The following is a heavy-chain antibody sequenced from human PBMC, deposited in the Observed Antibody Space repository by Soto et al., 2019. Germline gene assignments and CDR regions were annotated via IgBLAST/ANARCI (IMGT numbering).Heavy chain of an antibody. V-gene: IGHV1-69*01. Sequence: QVQLVQSGAEVKKPGSSVKVSCKASGGTFSSYAISWVRQAPGQGLEWMGGIIPIFGTANYAQKFQGRVTITADESTSTAYMELSSLRSEDTAVYYCAREKDRANYYYYYDGMDVWGQGTTVTVSS. J-gene: IGHJ6*02. CDR1: GGTFSSYA. D-gene: IGHD2-15*01. CDR2: IIPIFGTA. CDR3: AREKDRANYYYYYDGMDV.